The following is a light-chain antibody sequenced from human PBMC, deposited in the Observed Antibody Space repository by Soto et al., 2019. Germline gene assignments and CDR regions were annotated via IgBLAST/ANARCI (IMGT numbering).Light chain of an antibody. J-gene: IGLJ3*02. Sequence: QAVVTQEPSLTVSPGGTVTLTCASSTGVVTSGYYPNWFQQKPGQAPRALIYSTSNKYSWTPARFSGSLLGGKAALTLSGVQPEDEAEYYCLLYYGGAWVFGGGTQLTVL. V-gene: IGLV7-43*01. CDR3: LLYYGGAWV. CDR1: TGVVTSGYY. CDR2: STS.